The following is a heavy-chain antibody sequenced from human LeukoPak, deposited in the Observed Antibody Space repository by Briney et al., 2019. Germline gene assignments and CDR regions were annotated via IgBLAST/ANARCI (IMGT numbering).Heavy chain of an antibody. V-gene: IGHV3-53*04. Sequence: GGSLRLSCAASGFAVSSNYMSWVRQAPGKGLEWVSVIYSGGSTYYADSVKGRFTISRHNSKNTLYLQMNSLRAEDTAVYYCARSRPYDYVWGSYRQYYFDYWGQGTLVTVSS. CDR2: IYSGGST. CDR3: ARSRPYDYVWGSYRQYYFDY. CDR1: GFAVSSNY. D-gene: IGHD3-16*02. J-gene: IGHJ4*02.